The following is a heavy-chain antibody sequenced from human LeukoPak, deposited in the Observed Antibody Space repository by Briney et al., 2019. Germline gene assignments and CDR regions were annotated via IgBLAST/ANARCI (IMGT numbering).Heavy chain of an antibody. V-gene: IGHV3-23*01. CDR3: AKTPLRHSGYDSWFDP. D-gene: IGHD5-12*01. CDR1: GFTFSSYA. CDR2: ISGSGGST. J-gene: IGHJ5*02. Sequence: PGGSLRLSCAASGFTFSSYAMSWVRQAPGKGLEWVSAISGSGGSTYYADSVKGRFTISRDNSKNTLYLQMNSLRAEDTAVYYCAKTPLRHSGYDSWFDPWGQGTLVTVSS.